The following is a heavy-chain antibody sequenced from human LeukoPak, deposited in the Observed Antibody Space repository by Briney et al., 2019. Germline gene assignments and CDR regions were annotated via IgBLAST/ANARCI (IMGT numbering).Heavy chain of an antibody. J-gene: IGHJ5*02. CDR2: MNPNSGNT. CDR3: ARTQYYYGSGTINWFDP. Sequence: VASVKVSCKASGYTFTSYDINWVRQATGQGLEWMGWMNPNSGNTGYAQKFQGRVTMTRNTSISTAYMELSSLRSEDTAVYYCARTQYYYGSGTINWFDPWGQGTLVTVSS. V-gene: IGHV1-8*01. CDR1: GYTFTSYD. D-gene: IGHD3-10*01.